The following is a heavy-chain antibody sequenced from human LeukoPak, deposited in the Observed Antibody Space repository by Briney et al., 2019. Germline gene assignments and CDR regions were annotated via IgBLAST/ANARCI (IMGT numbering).Heavy chain of an antibody. D-gene: IGHD6-19*01. CDR3: ARGGYSSGPFDY. CDR2: SNAGNGNT. J-gene: IGHJ4*02. Sequence: GASVKVSCKTSGYTFNTYGIAWVRQAPGQGLEWMGWSNAGNGNTKYSQEFQGRVTITRDTSASTAYMELSSLRSEDMAVYYRARGGYSSGPFDYWGQGTLVTVSS. V-gene: IGHV1-3*02. CDR1: GYTFNTYG.